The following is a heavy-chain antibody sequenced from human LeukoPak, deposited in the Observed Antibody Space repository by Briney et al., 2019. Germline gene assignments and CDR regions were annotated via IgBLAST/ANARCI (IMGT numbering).Heavy chain of an antibody. CDR1: GGSFIGYH. CDR3: ARDPTTVVTTPYYFDD. CDR2: INHSGNT. Sequence: SETLSLTCAVSGGSFIGYHWNWIRQPPGKGLEWIGEINHSGNTNYNPSLKSRVTISIDTSNNQFSLKLRSLTAADTAVYYCARDPTTVVTTPYYFDDWGQGTLVTVSS. D-gene: IGHD4-23*01. V-gene: IGHV4-34*01. J-gene: IGHJ4*02.